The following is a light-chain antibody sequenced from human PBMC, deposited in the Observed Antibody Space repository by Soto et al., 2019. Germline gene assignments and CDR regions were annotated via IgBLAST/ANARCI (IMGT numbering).Light chain of an antibody. CDR3: SSYTTSSTYV. V-gene: IGLV2-14*01. J-gene: IGLJ1*01. Sequence: QSVLTQPASVSGSPGQSITISCTGTSSDVGGYNYVSWHQQHPGKVPKLMIYDVGYRPSGVSNRFSGSKSGNTASLTISGLQAEDEADYYCSSYTTSSTYVFGTGTKVTVL. CDR2: DVG. CDR1: SSDVGGYNY.